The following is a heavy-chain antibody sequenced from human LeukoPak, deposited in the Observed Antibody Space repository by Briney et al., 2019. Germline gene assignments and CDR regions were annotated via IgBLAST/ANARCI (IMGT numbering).Heavy chain of an antibody. CDR2: IRYDGSNK. J-gene: IGHJ6*03. V-gene: IGHV3-33*01. Sequence: GGSLRLSCAASGFTFSNYAMHWVRQAPGKGLEWVAIIRYDGSNKDYADSVKGRFTISRDNSKNTLYLQMNSLRAEDTAVYFCARGAGGDYYFYIDVWGKGTTVTVSS. D-gene: IGHD1-14*01. CDR3: ARGAGGDYYFYIDV. CDR1: GFTFSNYA.